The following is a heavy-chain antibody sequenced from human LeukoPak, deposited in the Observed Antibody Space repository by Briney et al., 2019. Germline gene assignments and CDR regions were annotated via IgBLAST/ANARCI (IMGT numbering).Heavy chain of an antibody. D-gene: IGHD2-15*01. J-gene: IGHJ3*02. CDR2: ISGSGGST. Sequence: PGGSLRLSCAASGFTFSSYAMSWVRQAPGKGLEWVSAISGSGGSTCYADSVKGRFTISRDNSKNTLYLQMNSLRAEDTAVYYCAKDIRRGVVVAADAFDIWGQGTMVTVSS. CDR3: AKDIRRGVVVAADAFDI. CDR1: GFTFSSYA. V-gene: IGHV3-23*01.